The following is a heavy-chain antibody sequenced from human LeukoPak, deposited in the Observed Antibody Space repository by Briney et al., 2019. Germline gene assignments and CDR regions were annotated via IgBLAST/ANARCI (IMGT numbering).Heavy chain of an antibody. D-gene: IGHD3-22*01. J-gene: IGHJ1*01. CDR2: VSNGYTI. Sequence: GGSLRLSCAASGFTFSSYSMNWVRQAPGKGLEWISFVSNGYTIHYADSVKGRFTISRDNAKNSVHLQMNSLRTEDTAVYYCASSGNYRFHHWGQGTLVTVSS. CDR3: ASSGNYRFHH. CDR1: GFTFSSYS. V-gene: IGHV3-48*01.